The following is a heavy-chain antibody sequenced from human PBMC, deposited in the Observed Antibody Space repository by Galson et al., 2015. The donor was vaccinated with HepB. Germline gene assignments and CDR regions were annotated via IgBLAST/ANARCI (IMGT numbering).Heavy chain of an antibody. CDR1: GFTFSSNA. V-gene: IGHV3-23*01. CDR2: ISGSGGGT. Sequence: SLRLSCAASGFTFSSNAMTWVRQAPGKGLEWVSGISGSGGGTYYADSVKGRFTISRDNSKNTLYLQMNSLRAEDTAVYYCAKVPPHDYGEPYWGQGTLVTVSS. CDR3: AKVPPHDYGEPY. D-gene: IGHD4-17*01. J-gene: IGHJ4*02.